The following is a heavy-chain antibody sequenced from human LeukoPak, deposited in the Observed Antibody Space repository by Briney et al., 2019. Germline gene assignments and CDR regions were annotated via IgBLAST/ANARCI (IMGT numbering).Heavy chain of an antibody. V-gene: IGHV4-30-4*01. D-gene: IGHD4-17*01. CDR3: ARDLTVTTFGFDP. CDR1: GGSISSGDYY. J-gene: IGHJ5*02. CDR2: IYYSGST. Sequence: PSETLSLTCTVSGGSISSGDYYWSWIRQPPGKGLEWIGYIYYSGSTYYNPFLKSRVTISVDTSKNQFSLKLSSVTAADTAVYYCARDLTVTTFGFDPWGQGTLVTVSS.